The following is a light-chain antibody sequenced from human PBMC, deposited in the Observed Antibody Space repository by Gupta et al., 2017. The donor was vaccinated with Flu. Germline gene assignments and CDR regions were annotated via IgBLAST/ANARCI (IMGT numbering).Light chain of an antibody. CDR3: QQTVGYPIT. V-gene: IGKV1-39*01. CDR1: QIISTY. Sequence: DIQMTQSPSSLSASLGDRVTITCRASQIISTYLNWYQQRPGKAPKLLIYSASTVQGGVPSRFSGSGSGTEFTLTINSLQAEDFAPYYCQQTVGYPITFGQGTRLDI. CDR2: SAS. J-gene: IGKJ5*01.